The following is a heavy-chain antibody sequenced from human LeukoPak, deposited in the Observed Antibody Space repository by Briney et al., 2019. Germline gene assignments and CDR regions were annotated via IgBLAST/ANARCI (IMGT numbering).Heavy chain of an antibody. D-gene: IGHD6-13*01. CDR3: AREGIAAAGPGGSWFDP. Sequence: SETLSLTCTVSGGSISSCYWSWIRQPPGKGLDGIGYIYYSGSTNYNPSLKSRVTISVDTSKNQFSLKLSSVTAADTAVYYCAREGIAAAGPGGSWFDPWGQGTLFTVSS. CDR1: GGSISSCY. CDR2: IYYSGST. J-gene: IGHJ5*02. V-gene: IGHV4-59*01.